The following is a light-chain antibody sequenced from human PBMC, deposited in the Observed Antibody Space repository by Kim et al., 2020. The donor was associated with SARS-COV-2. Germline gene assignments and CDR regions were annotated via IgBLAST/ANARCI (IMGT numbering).Light chain of an antibody. J-gene: IGLJ1*01. CDR3: QSFDSSLSTYV. V-gene: IGLV1-40*01. CDR1: SSNIGTVYA. CDR2: GNT. Sequence: TVTISCTGSSSNIGTVYAVHWYQHLPGIAPKLLIFGNTNRPSGVPDRFSGSKSGTSASLAITGLQAEDGADYYCQSFDSSLSTYVFGSGTKVTVL.